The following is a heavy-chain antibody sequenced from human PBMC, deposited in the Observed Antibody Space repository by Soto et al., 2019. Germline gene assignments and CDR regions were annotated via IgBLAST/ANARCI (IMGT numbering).Heavy chain of an antibody. J-gene: IGHJ6*02. V-gene: IGHV4-34*01. Sequence: SETLSLTCAVYGGSFSGYYWSWIRQPPGKGLEWIGEINHSGSTNYNPSLKSRVTISVDTSKNQFSLKLSSVTAADTAVYYCARGRRGYYYYGMDVWGQGTTVTVSS. D-gene: IGHD3-10*01. CDR3: ARGRRGYYYYGMDV. CDR2: INHSGST. CDR1: GGSFSGYY.